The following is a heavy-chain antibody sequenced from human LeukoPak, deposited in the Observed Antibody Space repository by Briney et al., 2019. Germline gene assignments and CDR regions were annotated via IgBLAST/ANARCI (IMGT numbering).Heavy chain of an antibody. J-gene: IGHJ4*02. V-gene: IGHV3-30-3*01. CDR2: ISYDGSNK. CDR3: ARDGICTSCHTFDY. Sequence: GSLRLSCAASGFTFSSYAMHWVRQAPGKGLEWVAVISYDGSNKYYADSVKGRFTISRDNSKNTLYLQMNSLRAEDTAVYYCARDGICTSCHTFDYWGQGTLVTVSS. CDR1: GFTFSSYA. D-gene: IGHD2-2*01.